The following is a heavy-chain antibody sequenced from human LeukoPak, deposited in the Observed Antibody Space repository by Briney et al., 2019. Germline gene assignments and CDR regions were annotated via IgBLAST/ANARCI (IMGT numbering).Heavy chain of an antibody. V-gene: IGHV3-11*01. CDR3: ARGTYGSVLRYFDWLLALDY. D-gene: IGHD3-9*01. J-gene: IGHJ4*02. CDR2: ISSSGSTI. Sequence: GGPLRLSCAASGFTFSDYYMSWIRQAPGKALEWVSYISSSGSTIYYADSVKGRFTISRDNAKNSLYLQMNSLRAEDTAVYYCARGTYGSVLRYFDWLLALDYWGQGTLVTVSS. CDR1: GFTFSDYY.